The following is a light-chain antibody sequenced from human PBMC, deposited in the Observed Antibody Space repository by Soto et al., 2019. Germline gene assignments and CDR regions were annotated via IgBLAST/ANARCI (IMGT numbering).Light chain of an antibody. CDR1: SSDVGAYKY. J-gene: IGLJ3*02. CDR3: TSYVGNDIWV. Sequence: QPVLTQPPSASGSPGQSVTISCTGTSSDVGAYKYVSWYQQYPGKAPKLMIYEVTKRPSGVPDRFSGSKSGNTASLTASGLQAEDEADYYCTSYVGNDIWVFGGGTQLTVL. CDR2: EVT. V-gene: IGLV2-8*01.